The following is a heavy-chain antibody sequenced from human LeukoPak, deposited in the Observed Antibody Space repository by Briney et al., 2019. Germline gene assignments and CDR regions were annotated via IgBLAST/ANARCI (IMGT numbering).Heavy chain of an antibody. CDR3: ARQSLGPDDAFDI. V-gene: IGHV5-51*01. J-gene: IGHJ3*02. CDR1: GYTFTNYW. CDR2: IYPGDSDT. D-gene: IGHD1-14*01. Sequence: GESLKISCKGSGYTFTNYWIGWVRQMPGKGLEWMGIIYPGDSDTRYSPSFQGQVTISADKSISTAYLQWSSLKASDTAMYYCARQSLGPDDAFDIWGQGTMVTVSS.